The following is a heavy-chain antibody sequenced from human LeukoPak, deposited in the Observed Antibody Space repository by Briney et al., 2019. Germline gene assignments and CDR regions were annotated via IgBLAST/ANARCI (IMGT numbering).Heavy chain of an antibody. D-gene: IGHD6-13*01. CDR3: AKAPSATRYSNSWYPE. J-gene: IGHJ4*02. CDR1: GFTFDDYA. Sequence: PGGSLRLSCAASGFTFDDYAMHWVRQAPGKGLEWVSGISWNSGSIGYADSVKGRFTISRDNAKNSLYLQMNSLRAEDTALYYCAKAPSATRYSNSWYPEWGQGTLVTVSS. V-gene: IGHV3-9*01. CDR2: ISWNSGSI.